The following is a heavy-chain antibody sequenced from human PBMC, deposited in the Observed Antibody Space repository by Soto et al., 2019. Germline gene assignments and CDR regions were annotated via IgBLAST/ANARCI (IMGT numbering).Heavy chain of an antibody. CDR3: PRGVVPAPSLGMDV. V-gene: IGHV3-23*01. CDR1: GFTFSSYA. D-gene: IGHD2-2*01. Sequence: EVQLLESGGGLVQPGGSLRLSCAASGFTFSSYAMSWVRQAPGKGLEWVSAISGYGGSTYYADSVKGRFTIARDNSKSTLYLQMNSLRAEDTAVYYCPRGVVPAPSLGMDVRGQGTTVTVSS. J-gene: IGHJ6*02. CDR2: ISGYGGST.